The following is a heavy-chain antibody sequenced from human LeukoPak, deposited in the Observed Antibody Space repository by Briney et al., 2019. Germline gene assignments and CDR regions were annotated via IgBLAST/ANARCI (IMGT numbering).Heavy chain of an antibody. CDR2: INHSGST. D-gene: IGHD2-2*02. J-gene: IGHJ5*02. CDR3: ARHFGVEVPAAIYRNWFDP. CDR1: GGSFSGYY. V-gene: IGHV4-34*01. Sequence: SETLSLTCAVYGGSFSGYYWSWIRQPPGKGLEWIGEINHSGSTNYNPSLKSRVTISVDTSKNQFSLKLSSVTAADTARYYCARHFGVEVPAAIYRNWFDPWGQGTLVTISS.